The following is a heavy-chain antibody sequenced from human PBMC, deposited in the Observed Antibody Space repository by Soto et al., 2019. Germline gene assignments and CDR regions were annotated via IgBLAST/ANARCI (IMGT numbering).Heavy chain of an antibody. Sequence: LETLSLTCTVSGESVSSDSYYWTWIRQPPGKGLEWIGYISNTGITESNPSLKSRVTISIDPPKNHSSVKMTSVTAADTAVYYCASRDPADVRYAFDIWGQGAMVTVSS. CDR2: ISNTGIT. CDR1: GESVSSDSYY. J-gene: IGHJ3*02. CDR3: ASRDPADVRYAFDI. V-gene: IGHV4-61*03. D-gene: IGHD2-2*01.